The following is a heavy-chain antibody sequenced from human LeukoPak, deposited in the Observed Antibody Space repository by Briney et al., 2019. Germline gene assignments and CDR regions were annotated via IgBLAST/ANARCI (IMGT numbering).Heavy chain of an antibody. J-gene: IGHJ5*02. CDR1: GFTFRNYG. Sequence: GGSLRLSCAASGFTFRNYGMHWVRQTPWKGLVWVARINGDGSSRRYAASVKGRFTISRDNANNTLYLQMNSLRVEDTAMYYCAREGDDYVWGSSRYAGGWFDPWGQGTQVTVSS. V-gene: IGHV3-74*01. CDR2: INGDGSSR. CDR3: AREGDDYVWGSSRYAGGWFDP. D-gene: IGHD3-16*02.